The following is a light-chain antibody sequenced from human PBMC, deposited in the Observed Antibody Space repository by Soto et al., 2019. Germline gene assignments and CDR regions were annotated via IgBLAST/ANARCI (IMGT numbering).Light chain of an antibody. J-gene: IGKJ4*01. Sequence: EIVMTQSPVTLSVSPGERATLSCRASQSVAGNLAWYQQKPGQAPRLLIYGPSTRATGIPARFSGSGSGTEFTLTISSLQSEDFAVYYCQQYNDWPLSFGGGTKVEIK. CDR3: QQYNDWPLS. CDR2: GPS. CDR1: QSVAGN. V-gene: IGKV3D-15*01.